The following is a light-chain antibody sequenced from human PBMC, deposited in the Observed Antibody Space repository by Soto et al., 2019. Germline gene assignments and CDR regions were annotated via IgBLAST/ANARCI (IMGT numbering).Light chain of an antibody. CDR2: KND. J-gene: IGLJ3*02. V-gene: IGLV1-47*01. Sequence: QSVLTQSPSASGTPGQTVTISCSGSSSNIGTNYVFWYQHLPGTAPKLLLYKNDQRPSGVPDRFSGSKSGTSASLAISGLRSDDEAHYSCASWDESLSGVVFGRGTKLTVL. CDR3: ASWDESLSGVV. CDR1: SSNIGTNY.